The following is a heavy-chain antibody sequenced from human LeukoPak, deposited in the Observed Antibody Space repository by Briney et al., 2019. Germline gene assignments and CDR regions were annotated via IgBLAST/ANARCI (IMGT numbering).Heavy chain of an antibody. D-gene: IGHD3-10*01. CDR2: LSGSGGST. V-gene: IGHV3-23*01. CDR1: GFTFSNYG. CDR3: AKDFRYYYGSGSAHYYYYYYMDV. Sequence: PGGSLRLSCIASGFTFSNYGMTWVRQAPGKGLEWVSALSGSGGSTYYADSVKGRFTISRDNSKNTLYLQMNSLRAEDTAVYYCAKDFRYYYGSGSAHYYYYYYMDVWGKGTTVTVSS. J-gene: IGHJ6*03.